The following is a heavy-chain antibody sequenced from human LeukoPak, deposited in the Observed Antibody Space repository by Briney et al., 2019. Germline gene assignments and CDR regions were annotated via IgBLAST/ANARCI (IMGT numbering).Heavy chain of an antibody. CDR2: ISTSIGYI. CDR1: GFTFSDYN. Sequence: GGSLRLSCAASGFTFSDYNMNWVRQAPGKGLEWVSSISTSIGYIYYADSVKGRFTVSRDNAKNSLYLQMNSLRAEDTAVYYCAKGIRGWGLYYFDYWGQGTLVTVSS. D-gene: IGHD3-16*01. V-gene: IGHV3-21*01. CDR3: AKGIRGWGLYYFDY. J-gene: IGHJ4*02.